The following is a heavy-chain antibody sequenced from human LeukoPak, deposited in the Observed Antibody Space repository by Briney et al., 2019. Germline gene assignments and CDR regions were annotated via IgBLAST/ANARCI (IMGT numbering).Heavy chain of an antibody. CDR2: IKQDGSDK. CDR3: ARGGASHFES. J-gene: IGHJ4*02. V-gene: IGHV3-7*04. Sequence: GGSLRLSCAASGLTFNNYWMTWARQAPGKGLEWVANIKQDGSDKYYGDAVKGRFTISRDNAKNSLYLQMNSLRAEDTAVYFCARGGASHFESWGQGTLVTVSS. CDR1: GLTFNNYW. D-gene: IGHD3-16*01.